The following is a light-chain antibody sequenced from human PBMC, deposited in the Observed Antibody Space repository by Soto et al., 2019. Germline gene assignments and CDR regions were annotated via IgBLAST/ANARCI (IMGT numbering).Light chain of an antibody. CDR3: NSYTNISTYV. V-gene: IGLV2-14*01. CDR1: SSDIGSYNF. J-gene: IGLJ1*01. CDR2: EVS. Sequence: QSVLTQPASVSGSPGQSITISCTGTSSDIGSYNFVSWYQQHPGKAPKLVIYEVSDRPSGVSNRFSGSKSGNTASLTISGLQAEDEADYYCNSYTNISTYVLGNGTKGTVL.